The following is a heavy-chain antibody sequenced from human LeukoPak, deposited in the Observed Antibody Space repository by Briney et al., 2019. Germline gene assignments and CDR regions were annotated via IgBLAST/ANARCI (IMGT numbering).Heavy chain of an antibody. CDR3: VRGLGSGYSYAYGVY. CDR2: INGDGSDT. V-gene: IGHV3-74*01. D-gene: IGHD5-18*01. Sequence: XVXRINGDGSDTNSADSVKGRFTISRDNAKNTLYLQMNSLRAEDTALYYCVRGLGSGYSYAYGVYWGQGTLVTVSS. J-gene: IGHJ4*02.